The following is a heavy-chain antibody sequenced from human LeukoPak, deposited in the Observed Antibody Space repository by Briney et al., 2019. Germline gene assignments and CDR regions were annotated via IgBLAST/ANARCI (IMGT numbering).Heavy chain of an antibody. CDR1: GFTFSSHA. J-gene: IGHJ4*02. V-gene: IGHV3-23*05. D-gene: IGHD3/OR15-3a*01. CDR2: LTSSGSTT. CDR3: VKARGAASHKDWHVDW. Sequence: GGSLGLSCAASGFTFSSHAMSWVRQAPGGGLEWVSGLTSSGSTTWYADSVKGRFTISRDNSKNTVYLQMNSLRAEDTAGYYCVKARGAASHKDWHVDWWGQGTLVTVSS.